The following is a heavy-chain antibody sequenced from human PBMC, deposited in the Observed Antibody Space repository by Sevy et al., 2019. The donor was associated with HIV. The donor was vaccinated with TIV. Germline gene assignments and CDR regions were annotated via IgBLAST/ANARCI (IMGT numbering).Heavy chain of an antibody. J-gene: IGHJ4*02. CDR2: FDPEDDET. D-gene: IGHD3-22*01. CDR3: ATTKDYYENSGDPFDY. V-gene: IGHV1-24*01. CDR1: GYTITELS. Sequence: ASVKVSCKVSGYTITELSMHWVRQVPGKGLEWMGSFDPEDDETIYAQKFQGRVTMTEDTSTDTAYMELSSLRSEDTAVYYCATTKDYYENSGDPFDYWGQGTLVTVSS.